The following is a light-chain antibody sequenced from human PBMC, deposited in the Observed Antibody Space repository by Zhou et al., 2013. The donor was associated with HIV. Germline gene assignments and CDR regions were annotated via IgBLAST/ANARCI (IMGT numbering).Light chain of an antibody. CDR3: QQYDTWPCS. J-gene: IGKJ2*04. Sequence: EIVMTQSPSTLSVSPGERVTLSCRASQSVFNNLAWYQQKPGQAPSLLIYDTSTRATGIPARFTGSGSGREFTLTISSLQSEDFALYYCQQYDTWPCSFGQGTKLEI. CDR2: DTS. CDR1: QSVFNN. V-gene: IGKV3-15*01.